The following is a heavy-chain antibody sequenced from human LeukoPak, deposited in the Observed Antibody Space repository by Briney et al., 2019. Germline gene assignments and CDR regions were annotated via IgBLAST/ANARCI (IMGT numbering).Heavy chain of an antibody. CDR1: GYTFTSYD. CDR3: AKDRLRIAAVVDY. Sequence: SVKVSCKASGYTFTSYDINWVRQAPGQGLEWMGRIIPILGIANYAQKFQGRVTITADKSTSTAYMELNSLRAEDTAVYYCAKDRLRIAAVVDYWGQGTLVTVSS. J-gene: IGHJ4*02. V-gene: IGHV1-69*04. D-gene: IGHD6-13*01. CDR2: IIPILGIA.